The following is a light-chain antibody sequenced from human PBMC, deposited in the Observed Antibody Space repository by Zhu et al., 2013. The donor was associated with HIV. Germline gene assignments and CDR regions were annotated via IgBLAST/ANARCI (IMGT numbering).Light chain of an antibody. CDR1: QSVSSSY. V-gene: IGKV3-20*01. CDR2: GAF. Sequence: EIVLTQSPGTLSLSPGDRATLSCRASQSVSSSYLAWYQQKPGQPPRLLIYGAFNRATGIPDRFSGSGSGTDFTLTISRLEPEDFAVYYCQQYGTLPKTFGQGTKVEIK. J-gene: IGKJ1*01. CDR3: QQYGTLPKT.